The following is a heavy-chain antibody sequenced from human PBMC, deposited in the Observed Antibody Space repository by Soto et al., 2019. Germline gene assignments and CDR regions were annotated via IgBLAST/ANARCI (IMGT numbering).Heavy chain of an antibody. V-gene: IGHV4-34*01. J-gene: IGHJ5*02. CDR1: GGSLSGYY. D-gene: IGHD6-6*01. CDR3: ARNRAASSSEPRVFFDP. Sequence: SETLSLTCAVYGGSLSGYYWSWIRQPPGKGLEWIGKINHSGSTNYNPSLKSRVTISVDTSKNQFSLKLSSVTAADTAVYYCARNRAASSSEPRVFFDPWGQGTLVTVSS. CDR2: INHSGST.